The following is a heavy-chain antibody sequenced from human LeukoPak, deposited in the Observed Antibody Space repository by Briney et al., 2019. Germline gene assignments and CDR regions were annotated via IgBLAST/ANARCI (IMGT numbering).Heavy chain of an antibody. CDR3: AKDRTAMAYYYYYMDV. D-gene: IGHD5-18*01. CDR2: ISSSSSTI. V-gene: IGHV3-48*01. J-gene: IGHJ6*03. Sequence: GGSLRLSCAASGFTFSSYSMNWVRQAPGKGLEWVSYISSSSSTIYYADSVKGRFTISRDNAKNSLYLQMNSLRAEDTAVYYCAKDRTAMAYYYYYMDVWGKGTTVTISS. CDR1: GFTFSSYS.